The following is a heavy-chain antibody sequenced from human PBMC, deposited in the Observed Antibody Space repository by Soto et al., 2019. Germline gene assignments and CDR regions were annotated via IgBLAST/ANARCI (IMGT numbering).Heavy chain of an antibody. CDR2: IIPSDGST. CDR3: ARGGPELATIGSFDY. V-gene: IGHV1-46*01. J-gene: IGHJ4*02. Sequence: QVQVVQSGAEVKKPGASVKVSCKASGYTFINYYMHWVRQAPGQGLEWIGRIIPSDGSTHYAQRFRGIVIMNRDTCTSTVYMGLNGLRSEDSAVYYCARGGPELATIGSFDYWGQGTLVTVSS. CDR1: GYTFINYY. D-gene: IGHD5-12*01.